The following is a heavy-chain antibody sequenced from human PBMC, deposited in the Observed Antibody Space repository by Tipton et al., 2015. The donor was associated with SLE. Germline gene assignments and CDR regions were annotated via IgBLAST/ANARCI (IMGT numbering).Heavy chain of an antibody. CDR2: ISSTGTII. V-gene: IGHV3-48*03. D-gene: IGHD6-19*01. CDR1: GFTFSRYE. J-gene: IGHJ4*02. CDR3: ARAEAVAGGVNY. Sequence: GSLRLSCAASGFTFSRYEMNWVRQAPGKGLKWVSYISSTGTIIYYADSVKGRFTIARDNAKKSLYLQMNSLRAEDTAVYYCARAEAVAGGVNYWGQGTLVTVSS.